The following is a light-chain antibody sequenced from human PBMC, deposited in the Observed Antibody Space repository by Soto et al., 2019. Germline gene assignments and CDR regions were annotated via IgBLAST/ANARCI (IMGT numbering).Light chain of an antibody. CDR3: SLYAGTHLV. Sequence: QSVLTQPPSASGAPGQSVAISCTGTSSDVGGYDYVSWYQQHPGKAPKLMIYDVTKRPSGVPDRFSGSKSGNTASLTVSGLQAEDEADYSCSLYAGTHLVFRPGTKVPVL. CDR2: DVT. V-gene: IGLV2-8*01. J-gene: IGLJ1*01. CDR1: SSDVGGYDY.